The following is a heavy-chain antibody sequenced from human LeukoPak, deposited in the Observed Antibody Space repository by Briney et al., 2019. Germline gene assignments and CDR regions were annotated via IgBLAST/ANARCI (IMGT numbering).Heavy chain of an antibody. D-gene: IGHD3-3*01. CDR3: AREGGFYRPLDY. J-gene: IGHJ4*02. CDR2: VHLDGRT. V-gene: IGHV4-4*02. Sequence: SETLSLTCGVSGGSISATNWWTWVRQPPGKGLEWIGEVHLDGRTNYNPSLESRLTMSVDLSENHISLKLTSVTAADTAVYYCAREGGFYRPLDYSGQGTLVTVSS. CDR1: GGSISATNW.